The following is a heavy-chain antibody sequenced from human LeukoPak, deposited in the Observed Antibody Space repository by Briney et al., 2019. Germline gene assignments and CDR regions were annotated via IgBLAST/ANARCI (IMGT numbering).Heavy chain of an antibody. CDR1: GGSFSGHY. D-gene: IGHD3-10*01. CDR2: INHSGST. J-gene: IGHJ6*03. CDR3: ARRRGGLLWFGELLNYYYYMDV. V-gene: IGHV4-34*01. Sequence: PSETLSLTCAVYGGSFSGHYWSWIRQPPGKGLEWIGEINHSGSTNYNPSLKSRVTISVDTSKNQFSLKLSSVTAADTAVHYCARRRGGLLWFGELLNYYYYMDVWGKGTTVTISS.